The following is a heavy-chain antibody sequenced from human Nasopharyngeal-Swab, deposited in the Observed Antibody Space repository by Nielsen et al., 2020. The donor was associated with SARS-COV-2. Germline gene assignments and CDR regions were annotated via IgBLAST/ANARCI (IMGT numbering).Heavy chain of an antibody. D-gene: IGHD6-13*01. CDR2: INHSGST. Sequence: RQAPGKGLEWIGEINHSGSTNYNPSLKSRVTISVDTSKNQFSLKLSSVTAADTAVYYCARGVRSSWKGGAFDIWGQGTMVTVSS. J-gene: IGHJ3*02. CDR3: ARGVRSSWKGGAFDI. V-gene: IGHV4-34*01.